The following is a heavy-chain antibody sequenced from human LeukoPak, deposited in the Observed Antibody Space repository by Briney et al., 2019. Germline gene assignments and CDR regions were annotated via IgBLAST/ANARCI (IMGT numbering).Heavy chain of an antibody. CDR2: IRYDGSNK. V-gene: IGHV3-30*02. J-gene: IGHJ4*02. Sequence: GGSLRLSCAASGFTFSSYGMRWVRQAPGKGLEWVAFIRYDGSNKYYADSVKGRFTISRDNSKNTLYLQMNSLRAEDTAVYYCTREVNEGFDYWGQGTLVTVSS. D-gene: IGHD4-23*01. CDR3: TREVNEGFDY. CDR1: GFTFSSYG.